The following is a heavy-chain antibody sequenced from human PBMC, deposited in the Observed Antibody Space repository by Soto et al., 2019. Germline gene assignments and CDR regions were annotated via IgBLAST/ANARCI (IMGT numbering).Heavy chain of an antibody. Sequence: QVQLVQSGAEVKKPGSSVKVSCKASGGTFSSYAISWVRQAPGQGLEWMGGIIPIFGTANYAQKFQGRVTITADESTSTAYMELSSLRSEDTAVYYCARDGYYDILTGLGTSRYFDYWGQGTLVTVSS. J-gene: IGHJ4*02. CDR3: ARDGYYDILTGLGTSRYFDY. D-gene: IGHD3-9*01. CDR1: GGTFSSYA. CDR2: IIPIFGTA. V-gene: IGHV1-69*01.